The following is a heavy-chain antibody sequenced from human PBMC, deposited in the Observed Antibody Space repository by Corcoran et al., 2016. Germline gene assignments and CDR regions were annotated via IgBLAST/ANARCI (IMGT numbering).Heavy chain of an antibody. J-gene: IGHJ4*02. Sequence: EVQLVESGGGLVQPGGSLRLSCAASGFTFSSYWMSWVRQAPGKGLEWVVNIKQDGSDKYYVGSVKGRFTISRDNAKNSLWLQMNSLRAEDAAVYYCARENYGDYFDYWGQGALVTVSS. CDR1: GFTFSSYW. CDR3: ARENYGDYFDY. CDR2: IKQDGSDK. D-gene: IGHD4-17*01. V-gene: IGHV3-7*01.